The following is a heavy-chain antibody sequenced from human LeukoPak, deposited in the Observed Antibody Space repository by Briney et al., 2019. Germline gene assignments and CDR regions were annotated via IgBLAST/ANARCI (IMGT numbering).Heavy chain of an antibody. Sequence: ASVKVSCKASGGTFSSYAISWVRQAPGQGLEWMGGIIPIFGTANYAQKFQGRVTITADESTSTAYMELSSLRSEDTAVYYCARDPRIVVVPADAFDIWDQGTMVTVSS. D-gene: IGHD2-2*01. CDR3: ARDPRIVVVPADAFDI. CDR1: GGTFSSYA. V-gene: IGHV1-69*13. CDR2: IIPIFGTA. J-gene: IGHJ3*02.